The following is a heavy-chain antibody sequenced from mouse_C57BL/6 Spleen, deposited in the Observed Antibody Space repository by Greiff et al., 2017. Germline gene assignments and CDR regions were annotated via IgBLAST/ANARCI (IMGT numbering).Heavy chain of an antibody. J-gene: IGHJ1*03. V-gene: IGHV2-5*01. CDR1: GFSLTSYG. D-gene: IGHD1-1*01. Sequence: QVQLQQSGPGLVQPSPSLSITCTVSGFSLTSYGVHWVRQSPGKGLEWLGVIWRGGSTDYNAAIMSRLGIPKDNSESQVFFKMNSLQADDTDIYYCALTTVEATGYFDGWGTGTTVTVSS. CDR2: IWRGGST. CDR3: ALTTVEATGYFDG.